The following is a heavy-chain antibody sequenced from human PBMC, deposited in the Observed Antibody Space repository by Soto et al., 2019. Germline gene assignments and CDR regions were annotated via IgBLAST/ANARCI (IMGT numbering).Heavy chain of an antibody. CDR2: ISDSGHTI. V-gene: IGHV3-48*03. CDR1: GFPFSSYE. Sequence: EHLVESGGGVVQPGGSLTLSCTASGFPFSSYEMTWVRQAPGKGLEWISYISDSGHTIHYADSVKGRFTISRDSADNSLYLQMDSLRAEDTAVYYCARIGAGGWDIPFDVWGQGTLVTVSS. CDR3: ARIGAGGWDIPFDV. D-gene: IGHD6-19*01. J-gene: IGHJ4*02.